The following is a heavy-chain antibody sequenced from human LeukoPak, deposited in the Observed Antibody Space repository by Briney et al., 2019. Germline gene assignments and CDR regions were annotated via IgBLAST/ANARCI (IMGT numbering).Heavy chain of an antibody. CDR1: GGSISRGDYY. D-gene: IGHD3-3*01. CDR2: IYYSGST. Sequence: SQTLSLTCTVSGGSISRGDYYWSWIRQPPGKGLGWVGYIYYSGSTYYNPSLKSRVTIAVDTSKNQFSLKLSSVTAADTAVYYCARDSITIFGVPGGWFDPWGQGTLVTVSS. CDR3: ARDSITIFGVPGGWFDP. J-gene: IGHJ5*02. V-gene: IGHV4-30-4*08.